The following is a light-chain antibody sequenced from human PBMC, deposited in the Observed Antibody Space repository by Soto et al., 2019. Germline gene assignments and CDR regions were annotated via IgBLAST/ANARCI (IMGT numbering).Light chain of an antibody. J-gene: IGLJ1*01. CDR3: SSYTSSSTLLYV. V-gene: IGLV2-14*01. CDR2: DDS. Sequence: QSALTQPASVSGSPGQSITISCTGTSSDVGGYNYVSWYQQHPGKAPKLMIYDDSNRPSGVSNRFSGSKSGNTASLTISGLQAEDDAGYYCSSYTSSSTLLYVFGTGTKLTVL. CDR1: SSDVGGYNY.